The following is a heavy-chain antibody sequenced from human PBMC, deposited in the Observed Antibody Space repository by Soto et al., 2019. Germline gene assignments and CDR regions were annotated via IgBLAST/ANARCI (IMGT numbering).Heavy chain of an antibody. J-gene: IGHJ4*02. D-gene: IGHD6-13*01. CDR1: NYTYTSYG. CDR2: ISVYNGNT. CDR3: ARSGSSWNLREFDY. Sequence: GASRKVSCNGSNYTYTSYGLIWVRQAPEQGLEWIGWISVYNGNTNYAQKFRGRVTMTTDISTTTAYMEMRSLRSDDTAVYYCARSGSSWNLREFDYWGQGTLVTVSS. V-gene: IGHV1-18*01.